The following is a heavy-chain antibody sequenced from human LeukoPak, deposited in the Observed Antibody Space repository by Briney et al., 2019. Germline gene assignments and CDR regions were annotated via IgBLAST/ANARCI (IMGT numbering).Heavy chain of an antibody. D-gene: IGHD5-12*01. Sequence: INPSGGSTSYAQKFQGRVTMTRDTSTSTVYMELSSLRSEDTAVYYCGAYSGYDYNYFDYWGQGTLVTVSS. V-gene: IGHV1-46*01. CDR3: GAYSGYDYNYFDY. CDR2: INPSGGST. J-gene: IGHJ4*02.